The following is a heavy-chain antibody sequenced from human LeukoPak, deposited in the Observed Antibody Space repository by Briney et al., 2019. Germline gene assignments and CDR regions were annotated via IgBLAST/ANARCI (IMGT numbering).Heavy chain of an antibody. Sequence: GASVKVSCKASGYTFTGYYMHWVRQAPGQGLEWMGGIIPIFGTANYAQKFQGRVTITADKSTSTAYMELSSLRSEDTAVYYCARARGYSSSSGETFDYWGQGTLVTVSS. CDR1: GYTFTGYY. CDR3: ARARGYSSSSGETFDY. J-gene: IGHJ4*02. D-gene: IGHD6-6*01. V-gene: IGHV1-69*06. CDR2: IIPIFGTA.